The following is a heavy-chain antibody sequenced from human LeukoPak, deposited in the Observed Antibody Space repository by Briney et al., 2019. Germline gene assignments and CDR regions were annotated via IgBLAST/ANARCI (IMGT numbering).Heavy chain of an antibody. Sequence: PSETLSLTCTDSGGSVSSGIYYWSWLRQPPGKGLEWIGYIYYSGSTNYNPSLKSRVTISIDTSKNQFSLKLSSVTAADTALYYCARRVSSGYSDYWGQGTLVTVSS. J-gene: IGHJ4*02. CDR1: GGSVSSGIYY. CDR3: ARRVSSGYSDY. V-gene: IGHV4-61*01. D-gene: IGHD3-22*01. CDR2: IYYSGST.